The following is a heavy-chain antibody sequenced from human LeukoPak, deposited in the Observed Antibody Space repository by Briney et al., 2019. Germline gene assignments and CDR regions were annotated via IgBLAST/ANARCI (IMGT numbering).Heavy chain of an antibody. CDR2: ISSSGSTI. Sequence: GGSLRLSCAASGFTFSDYYMIWIRQAPGKGLEGVSYISSSGSTIYYADSVKGLFTISRDNAKNSLYLKMNSLRAEDTAVYYCVSLSGYSYGLDYWGQGTLVTVSS. CDR1: GFTFSDYY. V-gene: IGHV3-11*04. D-gene: IGHD5-18*01. CDR3: VSLSGYSYGLDY. J-gene: IGHJ4*02.